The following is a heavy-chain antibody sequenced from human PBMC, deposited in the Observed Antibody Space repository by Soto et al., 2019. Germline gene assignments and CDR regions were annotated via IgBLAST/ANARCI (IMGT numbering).Heavy chain of an antibody. CDR3: ARDPGDTAMVWYFDY. Sequence: QVQLVESGGGVVPPGRSLRLSCAASGFTFSSYAMHWVRQAPGKGLEWVAVISYDGSNKYYVDSVKGRFTISRDNSKNTLYRQMNSLRAEDTAVYYCARDPGDTAMVWYFDYWGQGTLVTVSS. V-gene: IGHV3-30-3*01. D-gene: IGHD5-18*01. CDR2: ISYDGSNK. J-gene: IGHJ4*02. CDR1: GFTFSSYA.